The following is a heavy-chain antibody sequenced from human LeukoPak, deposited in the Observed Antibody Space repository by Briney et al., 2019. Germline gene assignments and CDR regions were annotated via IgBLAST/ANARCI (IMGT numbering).Heavy chain of an antibody. V-gene: IGHV3-20*04. D-gene: IGHD6-13*01. CDR2: IDWNGGTT. J-gene: IGHJ3*02. CDR3: AKITSSSWSLRAYDI. CDR1: GFTFDNSG. Sequence: PGGSLRLSCAASGFTFDNSGMTWVRQVPGKGLEWVSGIDWNGGTTGYADSVKGRFTVSRDNAKNSLYLQMNSLRAEDTAVYYCAKITSSSWSLRAYDIWGQGTMVTVSS.